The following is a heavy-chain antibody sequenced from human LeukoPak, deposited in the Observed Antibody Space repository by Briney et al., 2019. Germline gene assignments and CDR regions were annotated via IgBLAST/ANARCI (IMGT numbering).Heavy chain of an antibody. J-gene: IGHJ4*02. CDR3: TKGSNTWPSLFDY. V-gene: IGHV3-43*01. Sequence: GGSLRLSCAASEFTFEDYTMHWVRQTPGKGLEWVSLINWDGGSTYYADSVKGRFAISRDNNKNSLYLQMTSLRTEDTALYYCTKGSNTWPSLFDYWGQGTLVTVSS. D-gene: IGHD2-2*02. CDR2: INWDGGST. CDR1: EFTFEDYT.